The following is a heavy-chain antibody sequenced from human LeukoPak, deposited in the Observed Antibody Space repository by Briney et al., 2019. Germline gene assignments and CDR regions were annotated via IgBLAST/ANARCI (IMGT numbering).Heavy chain of an antibody. D-gene: IGHD6-19*01. CDR3: ARQRGSGCLDY. Sequence: GGALRLSCAASRFTLSNYWMSWVRQAPGKGLEWVANIKQDGSETYYVDSVKGRFTISRDNAKNSLSLQMNSLRAEDTAVYYCARQRGSGCLDYWGQGTLVTVSS. V-gene: IGHV3-7*01. CDR1: RFTLSNYW. J-gene: IGHJ4*02. CDR2: IKQDGSET.